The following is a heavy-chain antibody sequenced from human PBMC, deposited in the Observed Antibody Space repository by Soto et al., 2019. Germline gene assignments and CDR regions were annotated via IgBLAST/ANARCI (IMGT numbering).Heavy chain of an antibody. D-gene: IGHD3-3*01. J-gene: IGHJ6*03. CDR2: ISGSGGST. V-gene: IGHV3-23*01. CDR3: AKSGITIFGVVIPYWYYYYMDV. Sequence: EVQLLESGGGLVQPGGSLRLSCAASGFTFSSYAMSWVRQAPGKGLEWVSAISGSGGSTYYADSVKGRFTISRDNSKNTRYLQMNSLRAEDTAVYYCAKSGITIFGVVIPYWYYYYMDVWGKGTTVTVSS. CDR1: GFTFSSYA.